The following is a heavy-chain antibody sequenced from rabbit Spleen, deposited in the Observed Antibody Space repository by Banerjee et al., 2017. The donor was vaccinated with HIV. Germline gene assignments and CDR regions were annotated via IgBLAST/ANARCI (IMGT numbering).Heavy chain of an antibody. CDR2: IDTNDGDT. J-gene: IGHJ4*01. Sequence: QEQLVESGGDLVKPGGTLTLTCTVSGFSFSSNWICWVRQAPGKGLEWIACIDTNDGDTDYANWPKGRFTISKTSSTTVTLQMTSLTAADTATYFCARVGGVGVYGYATLWGQGTLVTVS. V-gene: IGHV1S45*01. CDR3: ARVGGVGVYGYATL. D-gene: IGHD6-1*01. CDR1: GFSFSSNW.